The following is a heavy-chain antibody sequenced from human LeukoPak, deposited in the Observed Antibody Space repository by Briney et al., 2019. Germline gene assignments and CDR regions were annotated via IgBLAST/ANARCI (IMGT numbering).Heavy chain of an antibody. CDR3: ARLTGYSSESWFDP. CDR1: GGSFSGYY. J-gene: IGHJ5*02. D-gene: IGHD3-9*01. V-gene: IGHV4-34*01. CDR2: INHSGST. Sequence: SETLSLTCAVYGGSFSGYYWSWIRQPPGKGLEWIGEINHSGSTNYNPSLKSRVTISVDTSKNQFSLKLSSVTAADTAVYYCARLTGYSSESWFDPWGQGTLVTVSP.